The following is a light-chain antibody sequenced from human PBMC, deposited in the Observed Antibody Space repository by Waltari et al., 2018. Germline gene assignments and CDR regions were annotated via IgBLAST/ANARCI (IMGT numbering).Light chain of an antibody. V-gene: IGLV2-23*02. CDR2: EVE. CDR3: CSYAVSRCV. CDR1: SSDVGRYNY. Sequence: QSALTQPASVSGSPGQSITISCTGTSSDVGRYNYVSWYRQLPGKAPKLMIYEVEKRPSGVSDRFSGSKSGNTASLTISGLQAEDETDYYCCSYAVSRCVFGTETKVTVL. J-gene: IGLJ1*01.